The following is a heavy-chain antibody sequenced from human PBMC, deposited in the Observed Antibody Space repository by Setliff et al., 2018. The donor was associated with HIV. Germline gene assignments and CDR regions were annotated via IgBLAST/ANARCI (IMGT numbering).Heavy chain of an antibody. Sequence: GGSLRLSCAASGFPFSTYAMNWVRQAPGKGLEWVSAISESGDNTYYADSVKGRFTISRDNSRDTLYLQMNSLRVEDTAVYFCAKTIAALDYWGQGTLVTVSS. J-gene: IGHJ4*02. D-gene: IGHD6-13*01. CDR1: GFPFSTYA. CDR3: AKTIAALDY. V-gene: IGHV3-23*01. CDR2: ISESGDNT.